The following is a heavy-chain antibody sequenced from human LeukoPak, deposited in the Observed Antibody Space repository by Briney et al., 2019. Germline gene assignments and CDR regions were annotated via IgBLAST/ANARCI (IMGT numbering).Heavy chain of an antibody. CDR2: IRYDGSNK. CDR1: GFIFSNYG. Sequence: GGSLRLSCAASGFIFSNYGMHWVRQTPGKGLEWVAFIRYDGSNKYYADSVKGRFTISRDNAKNSLYLQMNSLRAEDTAVYYCARDEGYYYDSSGYYGSDYWGQGTLVTVSS. CDR3: ARDEGYYYDSSGYYGSDY. J-gene: IGHJ4*02. D-gene: IGHD3-22*01. V-gene: IGHV3-30*02.